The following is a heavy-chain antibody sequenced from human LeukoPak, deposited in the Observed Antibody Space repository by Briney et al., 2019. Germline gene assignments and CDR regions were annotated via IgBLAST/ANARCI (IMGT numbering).Heavy chain of an antibody. J-gene: IGHJ6*02. CDR3: ASCPGPCYYYHGMDV. CDR1: GGTFSSYA. V-gene: IGHV1-69*13. CDR2: IIPIFGTA. Sequence: GASVKVSCKASGGTFSSYAISWVRQAPGQGLEWMGGIIPIFGTANYAQKFQGRVTITADESTSTAYMEPSSLRSEDTAVYYCASCPGPCYYYHGMDVWGQGTTVTVSS.